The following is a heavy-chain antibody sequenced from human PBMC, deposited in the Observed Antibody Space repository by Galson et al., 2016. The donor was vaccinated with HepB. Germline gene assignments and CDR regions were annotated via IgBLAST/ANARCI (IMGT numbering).Heavy chain of an antibody. D-gene: IGHD3-3*01. CDR2: IYPGDFDI. CDR1: GYTFDSYW. V-gene: IGHV5-51*01. CDR3: ARSLTGSYDFWCAIYNYYAMDV. J-gene: IGHJ6*02. Sequence: QSGAEVKKPGESLKISCRGSGYTFDSYWIGWVRQMPGKGLEWMGIIYPGDFDIRYGPSFQGHVTISVDKSISTAYLQWSSLEASDTAMYYCARSLTGSYDFWCAIYNYYAMDVWGQGTAVIVS.